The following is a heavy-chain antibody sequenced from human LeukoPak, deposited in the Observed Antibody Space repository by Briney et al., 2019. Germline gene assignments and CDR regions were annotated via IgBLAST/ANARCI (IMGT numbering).Heavy chain of an antibody. Sequence: PSETLSLTCTVSGGSISSGGYYWSWIRQHPGKGLEWIGCIYYSGSTYYNPSLKSRVTISVDTSKNQFSLKLSSVTAADTAVYYCAREIRPNYYDSSGYLPYWYFDLWGRGTLVTVSS. V-gene: IGHV4-31*03. CDR1: GGSISSGGYY. CDR3: AREIRPNYYDSSGYLPYWYFDL. D-gene: IGHD3-22*01. J-gene: IGHJ2*01. CDR2: IYYSGST.